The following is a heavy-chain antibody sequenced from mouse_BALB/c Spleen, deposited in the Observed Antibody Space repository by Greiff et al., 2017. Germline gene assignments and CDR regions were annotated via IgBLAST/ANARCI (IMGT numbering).Heavy chain of an antibody. CDR2: ISSGGSYT. J-gene: IGHJ3*01. CDR1: GFTFSSYA. D-gene: IGHD4-1*01. CDR3: ARESPNWDRFAD. Sequence: EVQLQESGGGLVKPGGSLKLSCAASGFTFSSYAMSWVRQTPEKRLEWVATISSGGSYTYYPDSVKGRFTISRDNAKNTLYLQMSSLRSEDTAMYYCARESPNWDRFADWGQGTLVTVSA. V-gene: IGHV5-9-3*01.